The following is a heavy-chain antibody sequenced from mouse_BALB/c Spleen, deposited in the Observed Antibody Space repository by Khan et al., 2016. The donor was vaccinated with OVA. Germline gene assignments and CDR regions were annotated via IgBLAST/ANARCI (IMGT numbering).Heavy chain of an antibody. J-gene: IGHJ2*01. CDR2: IDPYYGNT. CDR1: GYSFTDYN. Sequence: VQLKQSGPELEKPGASAKISCKASGYSFTDYNMNWVKQSNGKSLEWIGNIDPYYGNTIYNQKFKGKATLTVDKSSNTAYMQLKSLTSEDSAVYYCARLEDEYAFGNWGQGTTLTVSS. D-gene: IGHD2-14*01. V-gene: IGHV1-39*01. CDR3: ARLEDEYAFGN.